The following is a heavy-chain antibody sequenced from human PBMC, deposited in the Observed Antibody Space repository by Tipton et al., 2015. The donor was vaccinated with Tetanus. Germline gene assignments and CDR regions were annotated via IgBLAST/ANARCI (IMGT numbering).Heavy chain of an antibody. CDR3: ARIVDTAMVYYFDY. CDR2: IYYSGSA. Sequence: LRLSCTVSGGSISSYYWSWIRQPPGKGLEWIGYIYYSGSANYNPSLKSRVTISVDTSKNQFSLKLSSVTAADTAVYYCARIVDTAMVYYFDYWGQGTLVTVSS. D-gene: IGHD5-18*01. CDR1: GGSISSYY. J-gene: IGHJ4*02. V-gene: IGHV4-59*01.